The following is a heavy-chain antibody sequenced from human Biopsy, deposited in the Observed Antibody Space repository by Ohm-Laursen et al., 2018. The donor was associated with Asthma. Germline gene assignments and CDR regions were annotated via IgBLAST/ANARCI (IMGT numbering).Heavy chain of an antibody. CDR2: INSVFGTT. CDR3: ARKAGSCISRTCYSLDF. Sequence: ASVKVSCKSLGGTFDTYVIGWVRQAPGQGLEWMGGINSVFGTTTYPQKFQDRVTITADDSASTVYMELSSLRSEDTAVYYCARKAGSCISRTCYSLDFWGQGTLVTVSS. V-gene: IGHV1-69*13. D-gene: IGHD2-2*01. J-gene: IGHJ4*02. CDR1: GGTFDTYV.